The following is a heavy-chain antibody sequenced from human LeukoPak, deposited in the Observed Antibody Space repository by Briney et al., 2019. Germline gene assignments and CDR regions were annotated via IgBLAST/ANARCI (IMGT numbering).Heavy chain of an antibody. CDR2: VDHSGST. Sequence: SETLSLTCAVYGGTFSGYSWTWIRQPPGKGLEWIGEVDHSGSTTYNPSLKSRVTILVDTSKHQFSLKLNSVTAADTAMYFCARGEITVTPHYFDYWGQGTLVTVSS. CDR1: GGTFSGYS. CDR3: ARGEITVTPHYFDY. D-gene: IGHD4-17*01. V-gene: IGHV4-34*01. J-gene: IGHJ4*02.